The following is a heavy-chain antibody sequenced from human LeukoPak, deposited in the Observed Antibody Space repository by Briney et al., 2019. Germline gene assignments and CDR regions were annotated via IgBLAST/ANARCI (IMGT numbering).Heavy chain of an antibody. CDR1: GYTLTELS. CDR3: ATGESAKRLDRKTGPYYFDY. D-gene: IGHD1-1*01. Sequence: GASVKVSCKVSGYTLTELSMHWVRQAPGKGLEWMGGFDPEDGETIYAQKFQGRVTMTEDTSTDTAYMELSSLRSEDTAVYYCATGESAKRLDRKTGPYYFDYWGQGTLVTVSS. CDR2: FDPEDGET. J-gene: IGHJ4*02. V-gene: IGHV1-24*01.